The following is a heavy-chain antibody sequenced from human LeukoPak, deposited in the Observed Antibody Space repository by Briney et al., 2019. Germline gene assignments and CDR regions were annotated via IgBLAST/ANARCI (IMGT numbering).Heavy chain of an antibody. CDR3: ARVLAAAGTSDY. Sequence: GGSLRLSCAASGFTFSSYSMNWVRQAPGKGPEWVSSISSSSSYIYYADSVKGRFTISRDNAKNSLYLQMNSLRAEDTAVYYCARVLAAAGTSDYWGQGTLVTVSS. CDR2: ISSSSSYI. D-gene: IGHD6-13*01. V-gene: IGHV3-21*01. J-gene: IGHJ4*02. CDR1: GFTFSSYS.